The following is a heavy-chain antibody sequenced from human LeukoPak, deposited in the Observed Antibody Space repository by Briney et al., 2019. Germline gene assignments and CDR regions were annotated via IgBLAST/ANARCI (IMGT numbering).Heavy chain of an antibody. CDR2: IYYSGST. J-gene: IGHJ4*02. D-gene: IGHD3/OR15-3a*01. Sequence: PSETLSLTCTVSGGSISSYYWSWIRQPPGKGLEWIGYIYYSGSTNYNPSLKSRVIISVDTSKNQFSLKPSSVTAADTAVYYCARSHSVWTSFDYWGQGTLVTVSS. CDR3: ARSHSVWTSFDY. V-gene: IGHV4-59*01. CDR1: GGSISSYY.